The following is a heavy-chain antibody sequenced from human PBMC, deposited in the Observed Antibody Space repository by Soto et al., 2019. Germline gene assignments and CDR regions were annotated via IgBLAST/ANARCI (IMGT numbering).Heavy chain of an antibody. CDR3: ATVAPYYDVLDS. J-gene: IGHJ5*01. V-gene: IGHV3-15*07. CDR2: IKSKSSGGAT. CDR1: GLSFSHVW. D-gene: IGHD3-9*01. Sequence: EVQLVESGGGLVKPGGSLRVSCAVSGLSFSHVWINWVRQAPGKGLEWVGRIKSKSSGGATDYAAPVKGRFTISRDDSENSLYLQMDSLISEDTAVYYCATVAPYYDVLDSWGQGTLVIVSS.